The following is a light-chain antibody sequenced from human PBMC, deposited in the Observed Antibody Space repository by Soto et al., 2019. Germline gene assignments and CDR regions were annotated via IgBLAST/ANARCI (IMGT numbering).Light chain of an antibody. Sequence: DIVMTQSPLSLPVTPGEPASISCRSSQSLLHSNGYNYLDWYLQRTGQSPQLLIYLGSNRASGVPDRFSGSGSCTDFTLKITRVEAEDVGVSYCMQALKTPATFGQGTKLEIK. CDR2: LGS. J-gene: IGKJ2*01. CDR1: QSLLHSNGYNY. CDR3: MQALKTPAT. V-gene: IGKV2-28*01.